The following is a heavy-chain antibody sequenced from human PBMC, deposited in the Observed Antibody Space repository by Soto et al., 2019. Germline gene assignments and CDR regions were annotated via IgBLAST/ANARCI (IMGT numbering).Heavy chain of an antibody. D-gene: IGHD6-19*01. CDR1: GFTFSGYS. Sequence: GGSLRLSCVGSGFTFSGYSMAWVRQAPGRGLEWVASISSRSTNIDYADSVKGRFTTSRDNAKNLVSLQMSSLRGEDTALYYCAKFTEPGYSSIWYYFEYWGQGTPVTVSS. CDR3: AKFTEPGYSSIWYYFEY. V-gene: IGHV3-21*06. CDR2: ISSRSTNI. J-gene: IGHJ4*02.